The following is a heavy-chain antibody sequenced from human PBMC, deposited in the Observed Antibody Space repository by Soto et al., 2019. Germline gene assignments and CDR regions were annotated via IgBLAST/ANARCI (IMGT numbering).Heavy chain of an antibody. CDR3: ARDRPAAAGHPNYYYYGMDV. J-gene: IGHJ6*02. CDR1: GFTFSSYA. CDR2: ISYDGSNK. Sequence: SGGSLRLSCAASGFTFSSYAMHWVRQAPGKGLEWVAVISYDGSNKYYADSVKGRFTISRDNSKNTLYLQMNSLRAEDTAVYYCARDRPAAAGHPNYYYYGMDVWGQGTTVTVSS. V-gene: IGHV3-30-3*01. D-gene: IGHD6-13*01.